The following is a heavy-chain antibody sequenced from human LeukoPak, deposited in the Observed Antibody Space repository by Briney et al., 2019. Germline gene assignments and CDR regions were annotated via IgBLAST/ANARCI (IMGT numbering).Heavy chain of an antibody. Sequence: KPSETLSLTCAVSGYSISSGYYWGWIRQPPGKGLEWIGSIYHSGSTYYNPSLKSRVTISVDTSKNQFSLKLSSVTAADTAVYYCARLERPYYFDYWGQGTLVTASS. CDR3: ARLERPYYFDY. D-gene: IGHD1-1*01. CDR1: GYSISSGYY. CDR2: IYHSGST. J-gene: IGHJ4*02. V-gene: IGHV4-38-2*01.